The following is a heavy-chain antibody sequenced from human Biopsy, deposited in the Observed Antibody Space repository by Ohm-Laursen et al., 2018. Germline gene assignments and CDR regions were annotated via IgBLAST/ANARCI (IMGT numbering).Heavy chain of an antibody. J-gene: IGHJ4*02. CDR3: ARLTGDRSY. CDR1: GGSIKSYY. CDR2: IYYTGHT. Sequence: GTLSLTCPVSGGSIKSYYWNWIRQSPGKGLEWIGFIYYTGHTNYNPSLKSRATISVDTSKNQFSLKVISVTAADTAVYYCARLTGDRSYWGQGILVTVSS. V-gene: IGHV4-59*01. D-gene: IGHD7-27*01.